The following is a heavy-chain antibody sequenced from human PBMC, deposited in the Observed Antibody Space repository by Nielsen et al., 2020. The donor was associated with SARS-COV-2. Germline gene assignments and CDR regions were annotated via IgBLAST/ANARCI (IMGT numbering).Heavy chain of an antibody. Sequence: ASVKVSCKASGYTFTSYGISWVRQAPGQGLEWMGWINAYNGDTNYAQNVQGRVAMTTDTLTSTAYMELRSLRSDDTAVYYCARAVGAYRDYYYGMDVWGQGTTVTVSS. CDR3: ARAVGAYRDYYYGMDV. J-gene: IGHJ6*02. D-gene: IGHD1-26*01. CDR1: GYTFTSYG. CDR2: INAYNGDT. V-gene: IGHV1-18*01.